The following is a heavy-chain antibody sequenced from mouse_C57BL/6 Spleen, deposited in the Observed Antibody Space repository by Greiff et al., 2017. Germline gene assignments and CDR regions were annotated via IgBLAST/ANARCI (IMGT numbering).Heavy chain of an antibody. Sequence: VQLQQSGPELVKPGASVKISCKASGYAFSSSWMNWVKQRPGKGLEWIGRIYPGDGDTNYNGKFKGKATLTADKSSSTAYMQLSSRTSEDAAVFFCARYPNYCSSDLYCDIDVWGTGTTVTVSS. CDR1: GYAFSSSW. CDR3: ARYPNYCSSDLYCDIDV. CDR2: IYPGDGDT. J-gene: IGHJ1*03. V-gene: IGHV1-82*01. D-gene: IGHD1-1*01.